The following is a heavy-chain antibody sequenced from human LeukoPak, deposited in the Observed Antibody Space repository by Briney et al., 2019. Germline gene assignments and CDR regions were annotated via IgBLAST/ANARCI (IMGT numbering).Heavy chain of an antibody. J-gene: IGHJ4*02. CDR2: IIPIFGTA. CDR1: GGTFSIYA. V-gene: IGHV1-69*01. Sequence: ASVKVSFKASGGTFSIYAISWVRQAPGEGGERMGGIIPIFGTANYAQKFQGRVTITADESTSTAYMELSSLRSEDTAVYYCARKTDPFDYWGQGTLVTVSS. CDR3: ARKTDPFDY.